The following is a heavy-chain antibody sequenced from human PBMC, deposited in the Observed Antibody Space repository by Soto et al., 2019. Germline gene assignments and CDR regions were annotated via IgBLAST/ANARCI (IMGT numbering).Heavy chain of an antibody. CDR3: ARAWGYCSGGSCQGWFDP. J-gene: IGHJ5*02. V-gene: IGHV4-59*01. CDR2: IYYSGRT. D-gene: IGHD2-15*01. CDR1: GCSISSYY. Sequence: PSEPLSLTCPVSGCSISSYYWSWIRQPPGKGREWIGYIYYSGRTNYNPSLKSGVTISVDTSKNQFSLKVSSVTAADTAVYYCARAWGYCSGGSCQGWFDPWGQGTLVTVSS.